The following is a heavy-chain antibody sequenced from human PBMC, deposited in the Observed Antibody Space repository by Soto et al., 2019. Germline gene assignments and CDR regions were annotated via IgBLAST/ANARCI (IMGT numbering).Heavy chain of an antibody. Sequence: GGCERHSCAASECTYRADSMIWIRQAPGNGLEWVSYIRPSSSTIYYADSVKGRFTISRDSAKKSLYLQMNSLGDEDTAVYYCVRGAFGNIEGPAAAGDYWGNATQVTVSS. CDR1: ECTYRADS. CDR2: IRPSSSTI. V-gene: IGHV3-48*02. J-gene: IGHJ4*01. CDR3: VRGAFGNIEGPAAAGDY. D-gene: IGHD1-26*01.